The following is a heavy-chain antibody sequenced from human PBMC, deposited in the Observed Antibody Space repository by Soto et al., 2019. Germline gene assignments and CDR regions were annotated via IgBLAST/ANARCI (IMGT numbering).Heavy chain of an antibody. V-gene: IGHV3-74*01. CDR3: ARGDCVGGTCYSLAGSFYYYMDV. D-gene: IGHD2-15*01. CDR1: GFTFTNYW. Sequence: EVKLVESGGGLVQPGGSLRLSCAASGFTFTNYWMYWVRQAPGKGLVWFSRINSDGSVSSYADSVKGRLTISRDNVKNTLYLQMNSLRAEDTAVYYCARGDCVGGTCYSLAGSFYYYMDVWGKGTTVTVFS. J-gene: IGHJ6*03. CDR2: INSDGSVS.